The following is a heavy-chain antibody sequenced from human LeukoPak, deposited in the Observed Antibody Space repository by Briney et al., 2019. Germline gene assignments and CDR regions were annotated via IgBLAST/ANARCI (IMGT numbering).Heavy chain of an antibody. D-gene: IGHD2-2*01. J-gene: IGHJ4*02. CDR3: ARGRCSSRSCYLFDY. CDR2: INPNSGST. Sequence: GASVKVSCKAAGYTLTGYYMHWVRQAPGQGLEWMGWINPNSGSTSYAQKFQGRVTMTRDTSISTAYMELSRLRSDDTAVYYCARGRCSSRSCYLFDYWGQGTLVTVSS. CDR1: GYTLTGYY. V-gene: IGHV1-2*02.